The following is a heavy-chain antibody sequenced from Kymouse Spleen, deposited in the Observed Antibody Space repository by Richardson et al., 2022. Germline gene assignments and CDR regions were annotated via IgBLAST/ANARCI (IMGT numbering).Heavy chain of an antibody. CDR3: ARDRGITMVRGVIITDYYYGMDV. J-gene: IGHJ6*02. Sequence: QVQLQESGPGLVKPSETLSLTCTVSGGSVSSGSYYWSWIRQPPGKGLEWIGYIYYSGSTNYNPSLKSRVTISVDTSKNQFSLKLSSVTAADTAVYYCARDRGITMVRGVIITDYYYGMDVWGQGTTVTVSS. CDR1: GGSVSSGSYY. CDR2: IYYSGST. D-gene: IGHD3-10*01. V-gene: IGHV4-61*01.